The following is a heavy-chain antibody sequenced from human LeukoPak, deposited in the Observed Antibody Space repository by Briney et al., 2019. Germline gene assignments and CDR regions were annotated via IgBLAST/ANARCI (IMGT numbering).Heavy chain of an antibody. CDR1: GFTFSSYG. V-gene: IGHV3-30*02. Sequence: QPGGSLRLSCAASGFTFSSYGMHWVRQAPGKGLEWVAFIRYDGGNKYYADSVKGRFTISRDNSKNTLYLQMNSLRAEDTAVYYCAKATSMCFDYWGQGTLVTVSS. CDR2: IRYDGGNK. CDR3: AKATSMCFDY. J-gene: IGHJ4*02.